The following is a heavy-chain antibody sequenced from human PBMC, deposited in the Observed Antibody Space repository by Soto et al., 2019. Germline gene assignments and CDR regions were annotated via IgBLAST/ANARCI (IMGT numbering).Heavy chain of an antibody. D-gene: IGHD2-21*02. CDR1: GVSISDYY. V-gene: IGHV4-4*07. J-gene: IGHJ4*02. Sequence: PSETLSLTCTVSGVSISDYYWSWIRQPAGKGLEWIGRIYSSGSNNYNPSLKSRVTMSVDTPKNQFSLKLSSVTAADTAVYYCASEGTAMKLHYWGQGALVTVS. CDR3: ASEGTAMKLHY. CDR2: IYSSGSN.